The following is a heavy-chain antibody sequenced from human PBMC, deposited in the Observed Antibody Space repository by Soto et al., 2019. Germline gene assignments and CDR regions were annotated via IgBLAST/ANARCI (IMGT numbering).Heavy chain of an antibody. CDR1: GFTVSSNY. CDR3: ARVGVRGVKTTNNWFDP. Sequence: GGSLRLSCAASGFTVSSNYMSWVRQAPGKGLEWVSVIYSGGSTYYADSVKGRFTISRDNSKNTLYLQMNSLRAEDTAVYYCARVGVRGVKTTNNWFDPWGQGTLVTVSS. CDR2: IYSGGST. D-gene: IGHD3-10*01. J-gene: IGHJ5*02. V-gene: IGHV3-53*01.